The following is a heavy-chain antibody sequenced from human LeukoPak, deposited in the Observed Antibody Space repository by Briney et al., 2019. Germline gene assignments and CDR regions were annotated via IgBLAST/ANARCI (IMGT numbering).Heavy chain of an antibody. V-gene: IGHV3-7*01. CDR1: GFTFSSYW. J-gene: IGHJ4*02. Sequence: GGSLRLSCAASGFTFSSYWMSWVRQAPGEGLEWVANIKQDGSEKYYVDSVKGRFTISRDNAKNSLYLQMNSLRAEDTAVYYCARGDSSSWYGDFDYWGQGTLVTVSS. D-gene: IGHD6-13*01. CDR3: ARGDSSSWYGDFDY. CDR2: IKQDGSEK.